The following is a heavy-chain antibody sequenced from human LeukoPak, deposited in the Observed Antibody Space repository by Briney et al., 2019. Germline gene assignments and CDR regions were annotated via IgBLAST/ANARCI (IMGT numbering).Heavy chain of an antibody. CDR3: ARPYGDYYFDY. CDR2: IWYGGSNK. Sequence: GGSLRLSCAASGFTVSSNYMSWVRQAPGKGLEWVAVIWYGGSNKYYADSVKGRFTISRDNSKNTVYLQMNSLRAEDSAIYYCARPYGDYYFDYWGQGTLVTVSS. D-gene: IGHD4-17*01. J-gene: IGHJ4*02. V-gene: IGHV3-33*08. CDR1: GFTVSSNY.